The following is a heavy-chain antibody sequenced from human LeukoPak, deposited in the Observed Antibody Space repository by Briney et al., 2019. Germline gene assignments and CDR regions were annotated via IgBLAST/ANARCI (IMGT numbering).Heavy chain of an antibody. J-gene: IGHJ4*02. CDR1: GYTFTSYG. CDR2: ISAYSGNT. Sequence: ASVKVSCKASGYTFTSYGISWVRQAPGQGLEWMGWISAYSGNTNYAQKLQGRVTMTTDTSTSTAYMELRSLRSDDTAVYYCARDRTVAGPLGYWGQGTLVTVSS. D-gene: IGHD6-19*01. V-gene: IGHV1-18*01. CDR3: ARDRTVAGPLGY.